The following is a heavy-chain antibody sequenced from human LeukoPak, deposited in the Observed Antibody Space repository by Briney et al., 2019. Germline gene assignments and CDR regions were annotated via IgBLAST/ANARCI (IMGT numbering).Heavy chain of an antibody. Sequence: GGSLRLSCAASGFTFSSYAMSWVRQAPGKGLEWVSAISGSGGSTYYADSVKGQFTISRDNAKNSLYLQMNSLRAEDTAVYYCATYSSLNRREFQYWGQGTLLTVSS. CDR2: ISGSGGST. CDR1: GFTFSSYA. CDR3: ATYSSLNRREFQY. D-gene: IGHD3-22*01. V-gene: IGHV3-23*01. J-gene: IGHJ1*01.